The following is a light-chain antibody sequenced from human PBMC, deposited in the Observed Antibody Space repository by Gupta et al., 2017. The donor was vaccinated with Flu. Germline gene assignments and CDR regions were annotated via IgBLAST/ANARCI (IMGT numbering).Light chain of an antibody. CDR2: DVS. V-gene: IGLV2-14*03. J-gene: IGLJ1*01. CDR3: FSYTGRITPYV. CDR1: SSDVGAHNY. Sequence: QSALTQPASVSGSPGQSITISCTGTSSDVGAHNYVSWYQQPPGKAPKFMIYDVSNRASGVSSRFSGSKSGNTASLTISGLQADDEADYYCFSYTGRITPYVFGTGTKVTVL.